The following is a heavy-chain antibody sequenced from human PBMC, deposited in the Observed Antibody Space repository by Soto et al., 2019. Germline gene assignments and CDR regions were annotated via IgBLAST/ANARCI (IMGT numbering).Heavy chain of an antibody. J-gene: IGHJ3*02. CDR1: VFTFSSYD. CDR3: ARAMPGIAVAGTIENAFDI. D-gene: IGHD6-19*01. CDR2: IGTAGDT. Sequence: PGGSLRLSCAASVFTFSSYDMHWVRQATGKGLEWVSAIGTAGDTYYPGSVKGRFTISRENAKNSLYLQMNSLRAGDTAVYYCARAMPGIAVAGTIENAFDIWGQGTMVTVSS. V-gene: IGHV3-13*01.